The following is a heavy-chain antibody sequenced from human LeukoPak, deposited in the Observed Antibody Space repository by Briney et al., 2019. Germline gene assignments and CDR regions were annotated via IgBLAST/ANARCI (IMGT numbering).Heavy chain of an antibody. CDR2: IDYSVST. D-gene: IGHD6-6*01. CDR1: GGSFSGYY. V-gene: IGHV4-59*01. CDR3: ARGRRTSSFDY. J-gene: IGHJ4*02. Sequence: PSETLSLTCAVYGGSFSGYYWSWIRQPPGKGLEWIGFIDYSVSTNYNPSLKSRVSISVDTSKNQFSLKLSSVTAADTAVYYCARGRRTSSFDYWGQGTLVTVSS.